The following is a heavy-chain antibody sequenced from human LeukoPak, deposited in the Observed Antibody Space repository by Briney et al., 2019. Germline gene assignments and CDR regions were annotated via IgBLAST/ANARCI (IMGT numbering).Heavy chain of an antibody. CDR2: IYSDGDT. CDR3: ARGSDFWLY. V-gene: IGHV4-39*07. CDR1: GDSITSGSYY. J-gene: IGHJ4*02. Sequence: PSVTLSLTCTVSGDSITSGSYYWGWIRQTPGKGLEWIGNIYSDGDTSFNPSLESRITMSVDTSKNQFSLKLNSVTAADTAVYFCARGSDFWLYWGQGTLVSVSS. D-gene: IGHD3/OR15-3a*01.